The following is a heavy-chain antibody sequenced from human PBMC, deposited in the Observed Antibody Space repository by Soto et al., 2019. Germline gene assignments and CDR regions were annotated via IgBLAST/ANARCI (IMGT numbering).Heavy chain of an antibody. Sequence: QVQLQESGPGLVKPSETLSLTCTVSGGSISPYYWSWIRQLPGKGLEWIGYVYYSGNTNYNPSLESRVTISVDTSRNRFSLNLTSATAADTAVYYCARKGAAASYAHYYMDVWGRGTAVTVSS. CDR2: VYYSGNT. J-gene: IGHJ6*03. D-gene: IGHD6-13*01. CDR1: GGSISPYY. V-gene: IGHV4-59*01. CDR3: ARKGAAASYAHYYMDV.